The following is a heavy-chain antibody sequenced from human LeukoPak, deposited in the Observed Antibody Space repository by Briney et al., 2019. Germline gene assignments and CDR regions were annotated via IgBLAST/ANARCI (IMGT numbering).Heavy chain of an antibody. CDR2: ISAYNGNT. Sequence: ASVKVSCKASGYTFTSYGISWVRQAPGQGLEWMGWISAYNGNTNYAQKLQGRVTMTTDTSTSTAYMELRSLRSDDTAVYYCAREGSGSYIRYHYYFDYWGQGTLVTVSS. D-gene: IGHD3-10*01. J-gene: IGHJ4*02. CDR1: GYTFTSYG. CDR3: AREGSGSYIRYHYYFDY. V-gene: IGHV1-18*01.